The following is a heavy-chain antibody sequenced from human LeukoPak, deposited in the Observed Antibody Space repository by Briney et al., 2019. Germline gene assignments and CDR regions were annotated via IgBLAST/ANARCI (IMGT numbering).Heavy chain of an antibody. V-gene: IGHV4-38-2*02. Sequence: SETLSLTCTVSGYSISSTYYWGWIRQPPGRGLEWVGSVFHSGNTYYNPSLKSRLTISADTSKNQFSLTLTSVTAADTAVYYCARDRSVGVLPAPPFDFWGQGTLVTVSS. D-gene: IGHD6-6*01. CDR2: VFHSGNT. CDR3: ARDRSVGVLPAPPFDF. CDR1: GYSISSTYY. J-gene: IGHJ4*02.